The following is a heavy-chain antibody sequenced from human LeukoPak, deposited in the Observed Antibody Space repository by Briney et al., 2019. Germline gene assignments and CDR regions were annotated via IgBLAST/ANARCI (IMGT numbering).Heavy chain of an antibody. V-gene: IGHV4-39*07. Sequence: TPSETLSLTCTVSGASISSDDYYWGWIRQSPGRGLEWIATVSYSGNVYYSPSLKSRVTISVDTSKNQFSLKLSSVTAADTAVYYCARGGRYGDYRLDYWGQGTLVTVSS. J-gene: IGHJ4*02. CDR1: GASISSDDYY. CDR3: ARGGRYGDYRLDY. D-gene: IGHD4-17*01. CDR2: VSYSGNV.